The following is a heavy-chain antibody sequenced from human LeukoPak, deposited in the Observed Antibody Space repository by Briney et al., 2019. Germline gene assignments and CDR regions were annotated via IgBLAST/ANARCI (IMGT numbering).Heavy chain of an antibody. Sequence: GGSLRLSCAASGYTFSNYWMTWVRQAPGKGLEWVANIKQDGSERDYVDSVKGRFTISRDDAKNSLYLQMNSLRAEDTAVYYCARGITMANWGQGTLVTVSS. CDR3: ARGITMAN. CDR2: IKQDGSER. CDR1: GYTFSNYW. D-gene: IGHD3-10*01. V-gene: IGHV3-7*04. J-gene: IGHJ4*02.